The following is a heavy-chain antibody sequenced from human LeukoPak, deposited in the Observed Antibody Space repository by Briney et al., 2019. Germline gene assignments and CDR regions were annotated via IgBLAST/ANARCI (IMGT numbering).Heavy chain of an antibody. CDR3: ARGAFDWLLSGFDY. D-gene: IGHD3-9*01. J-gene: IGHJ4*02. CDR2: IYSGGST. V-gene: IGHV3-53*01. CDR1: GFTFSSYA. Sequence: GGSLRLSCAASGFTFSSYAMSWVRQAPGKGLEWVSVIYSGGSTYYADSVKGRCTISRDNSKKTLYLQMNSLRAEDTAVYYCARGAFDWLLSGFDYWGQGTLVTVSS.